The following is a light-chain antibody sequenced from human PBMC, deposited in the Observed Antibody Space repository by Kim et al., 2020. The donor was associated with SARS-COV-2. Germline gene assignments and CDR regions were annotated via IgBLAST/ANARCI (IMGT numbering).Light chain of an antibody. CDR2: GAS. J-gene: IGKJ1*01. Sequence: CVAPGERATLSCRASLSVSSKLAWYQQRPGQAPRLLIYGASTRAPGIPARFSASGSVTEFTLVIGSLQPEDFAVYYCQQYNIWRTFGQGTKVDIK. CDR1: LSVSSK. V-gene: IGKV3-15*01. CDR3: QQYNIWRT.